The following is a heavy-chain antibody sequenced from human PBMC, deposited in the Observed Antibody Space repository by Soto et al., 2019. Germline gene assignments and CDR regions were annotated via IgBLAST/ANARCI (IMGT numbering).Heavy chain of an antibody. Sequence: SVKVSCKASGGTFSSYAISWVRQAPGQGLEWMGGIIPIFGTANYAQQFQGRVTITADESTSTAYMELSSLRSEDTAVYYCASDGGSYRVGEHDYYGMDVCGQGTTVTVSS. D-gene: IGHD3-16*01. CDR3: ASDGGSYRVGEHDYYGMDV. CDR1: GGTFSSYA. J-gene: IGHJ6*02. V-gene: IGHV1-69*13. CDR2: IIPIFGTA.